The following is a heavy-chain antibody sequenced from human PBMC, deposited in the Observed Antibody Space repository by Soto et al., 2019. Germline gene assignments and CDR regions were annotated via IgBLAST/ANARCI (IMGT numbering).Heavy chain of an antibody. CDR3: GHTGYGDDWRDD. V-gene: IGHV2-5*02. CDR2: IYWDDDK. J-gene: IGHJ4*02. CDR1: GLALSASGVG. Sequence: QITLKESGPTLVKPTQTLTLTCTVSGLALSASGVGVGWIRQPPGKALEWLALIYWDDDKRYSPSLKSRLTITRDTSKNHVVLTMTNMNPVDTGTNYCGHTGYGDDWRDDWGQGTLVTVSS. D-gene: IGHD5-12*01.